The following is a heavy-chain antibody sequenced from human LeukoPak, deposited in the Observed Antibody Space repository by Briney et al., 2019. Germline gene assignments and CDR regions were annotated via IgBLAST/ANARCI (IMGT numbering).Heavy chain of an antibody. Sequence: GGSLRLSCSASGFTFSSYAMHWVRQAPGKGLEYVSAISSNGRSTYYADSVKGRFTISRDNSKNTLYLQMSSLRAEDTAVYYCAKYGSGSYYNGLYWGQGTLVTVSS. V-gene: IGHV3-64D*09. CDR2: ISSNGRST. CDR3: AKYGSGSYYNGLY. J-gene: IGHJ4*02. D-gene: IGHD3-10*01. CDR1: GFTFSSYA.